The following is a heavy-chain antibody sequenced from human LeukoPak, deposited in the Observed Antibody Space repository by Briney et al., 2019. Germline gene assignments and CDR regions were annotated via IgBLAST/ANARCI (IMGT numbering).Heavy chain of an antibody. J-gene: IGHJ6*02. CDR2: MNPNSGNT. Sequence: TSVQTSCLASGYTFTSYDINWVRQATGQGLEWMGWMNPNSGNTGYAQKFQGRVTMTRNTFISTAYMELSSLRSEDTAVYYCARVRGQWLPRRAYRKNYGMDVWGQGTTVTVSS. CDR3: ARVRGQWLPRRAYRKNYGMDV. CDR1: GYTFTSYD. D-gene: IGHD6-19*01. V-gene: IGHV1-8*01.